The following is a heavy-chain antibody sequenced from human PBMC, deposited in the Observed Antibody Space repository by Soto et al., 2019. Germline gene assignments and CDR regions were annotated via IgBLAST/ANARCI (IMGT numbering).Heavy chain of an antibody. CDR3: ARANPESSGSYYGRFDY. J-gene: IGHJ4*02. Sequence: SVKVSCKASGGTFSSYAISWVRQAPGQGLEWMGGIIPIFGTANYAQKFQGRVTITADESTSTAYMELSSLRSEDTAVYYCARANPESSGSYYGRFDYWGQGTLVTVSS. V-gene: IGHV1-69*13. CDR1: GGTFSSYA. D-gene: IGHD1-26*01. CDR2: IIPIFGTA.